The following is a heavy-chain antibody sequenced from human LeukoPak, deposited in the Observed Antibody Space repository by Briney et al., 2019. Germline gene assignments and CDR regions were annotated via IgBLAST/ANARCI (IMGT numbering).Heavy chain of an antibody. D-gene: IGHD3-10*01. CDR1: GFTFNSFS. CDR2: INWNGGRT. V-gene: IGHV3-20*04. CDR3: AREYYGSGSYYNVGY. Sequence: GGSLRLSCAASGFTFNSFSMNWVRQAPGKGLEWVSGINWNGGRTGYADSVKGRFTISRDNAKKSLYVQMNSLRAEGTALYYCAREYYGSGSYYNVGYWGQGTLVTVSS. J-gene: IGHJ4*02.